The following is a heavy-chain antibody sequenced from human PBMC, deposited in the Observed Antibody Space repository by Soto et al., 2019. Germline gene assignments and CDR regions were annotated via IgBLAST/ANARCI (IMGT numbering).Heavy chain of an antibody. CDR1: GFTFSSYG. V-gene: IGHV3-30*18. D-gene: IGHD4-17*01. Sequence: QVQLVESGGGVVQPGRSLRLSCAASGFTFSSYGMHWVRQAPGKGLEWVAVISYDGSNKYYADSVKGRFTISRDNSKNTLYLQMNSLRAEDTAVYYCAKDLQDYGDYSTLGHWGQATLVTVSS. J-gene: IGHJ1*01. CDR3: AKDLQDYGDYSTLGH. CDR2: ISYDGSNK.